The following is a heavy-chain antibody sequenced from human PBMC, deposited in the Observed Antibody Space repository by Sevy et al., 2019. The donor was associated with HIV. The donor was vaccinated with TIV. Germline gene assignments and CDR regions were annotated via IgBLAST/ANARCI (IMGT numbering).Heavy chain of an antibody. CDR3: AREGCTKPHDY. V-gene: IGHV3-23*01. CDR2: LSFGCGKI. Sequence: GGSLRLSCAASGFTFNIYSMGWVRQTPGKGLEWVATLSFGCGKINHADSVKGRFTMSRDDSKNAVYLQMNNLRVEDTAIYYCAREGCTKPHDYWGQGTLVIVSS. D-gene: IGHD2-8*01. J-gene: IGHJ4*02. CDR1: GFTFNIYS.